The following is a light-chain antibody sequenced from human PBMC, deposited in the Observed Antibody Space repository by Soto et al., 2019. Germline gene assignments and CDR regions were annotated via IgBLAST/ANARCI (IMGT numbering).Light chain of an antibody. CDR2: AAS. CDR1: QGISSY. V-gene: IGKV1-8*01. Sequence: IRMTQSPSSLSASTGDRVTITCRASQGISSYLAWYQQKPGKAPKLLIYAASTLQSGVPSRFSGSGSGTDFTLTISCLQSEDFATYYCQQYYSYPWTFGQGTKVDIK. CDR3: QQYYSYPWT. J-gene: IGKJ1*01.